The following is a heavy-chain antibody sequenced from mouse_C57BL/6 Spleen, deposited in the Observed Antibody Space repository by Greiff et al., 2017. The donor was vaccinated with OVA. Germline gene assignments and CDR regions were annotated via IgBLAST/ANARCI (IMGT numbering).Heavy chain of an antibody. D-gene: IGHD3-2*02. CDR1: GYSFTGYY. CDR2: INPSTGGT. CDR3: ARPSPRQLRLPYFDY. J-gene: IGHJ2*01. Sequence: EVQLQQSGPELVKPGASVKISCKASGYSFTGYYMNWVKQSPEKSLEWIGEINPSTGGTTYNQKFKAKATLTVDKSSSTAYMQLKSLTSEDSAVYYCARPSPRQLRLPYFDYWGQGTTLTVSS. V-gene: IGHV1-42*01.